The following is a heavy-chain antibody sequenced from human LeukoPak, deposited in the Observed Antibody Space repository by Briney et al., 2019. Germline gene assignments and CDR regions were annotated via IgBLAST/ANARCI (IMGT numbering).Heavy chain of an antibody. CDR2: IKPDGSEN. D-gene: IGHD4-17*01. V-gene: IGHV3-7*05. CDR3: ARFRRHTDYDEAHGDH. CDR1: GFTFNDYW. J-gene: IGHJ4*02. Sequence: LSGGSLRLSCAASGFTFNDYWMTWVRQAPGKGLEWVANIKPDGSENYYVDSVKGRFTISRDNAKRSLYLQMNSLTAEDTAVYYCARFRRHTDYDEAHGDHWGQGTLVTVSS.